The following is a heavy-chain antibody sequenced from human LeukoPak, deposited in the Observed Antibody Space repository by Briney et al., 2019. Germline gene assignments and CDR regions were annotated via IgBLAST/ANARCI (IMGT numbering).Heavy chain of an antibody. D-gene: IGHD6-6*01. Sequence: GGSLRLSCAASGFIVSSNYMSWVRQAPGKGLEWASVIYSGGSTYYADSVKGRFTISRDNSNNPLYLQMNSLRAEDTAVYYCARGDVRFDPWGQGTLVTVSS. V-gene: IGHV3-53*01. CDR2: IYSGGST. CDR3: ARGDVRFDP. CDR1: GFIVSSNY. J-gene: IGHJ5*02.